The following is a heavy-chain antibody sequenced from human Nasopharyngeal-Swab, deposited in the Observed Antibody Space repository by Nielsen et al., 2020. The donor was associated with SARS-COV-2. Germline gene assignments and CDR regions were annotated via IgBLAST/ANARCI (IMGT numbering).Heavy chain of an antibody. Sequence: SETLSLTCTVSGGSISSGGYYWSWIRQHPGKGLEWIGYIYYSGSTYYNPSLKSRVTISVDTSKNQFSLKLSPVTAADTAVYYCARDLRFLGHPIDIWGQGTMVTVSS. J-gene: IGHJ3*02. V-gene: IGHV4-31*03. CDR2: IYYSGST. CDR1: GGSISSGGYY. D-gene: IGHD3-3*01. CDR3: ARDLRFLGHPIDI.